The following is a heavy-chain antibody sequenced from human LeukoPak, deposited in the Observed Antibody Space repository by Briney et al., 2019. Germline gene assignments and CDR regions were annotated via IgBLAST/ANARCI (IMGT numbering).Heavy chain of an antibody. CDR3: TSDDPVNRS. CDR1: GFAFSNAW. J-gene: IGHJ4*02. CDR2: IKSKTNGETT. V-gene: IGHV3-15*01. Sequence: GGSLRLSCAASGFAFSNAWMSWVRQAPGKGLEWVGRIKSKTNGETTDYAAPLKGRFTISRDDSKNTLFLQVNTLKTEDTAMYYCTSDDPVNRSWGQGALVTVSS.